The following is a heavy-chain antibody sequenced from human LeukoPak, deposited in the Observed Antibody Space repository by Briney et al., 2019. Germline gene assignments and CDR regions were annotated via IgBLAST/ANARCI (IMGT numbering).Heavy chain of an antibody. CDR1: GFTFRTYG. Sequence: GGSLRLSCAASGFTFRTYGMHWVRQAPGKGLEWVAVIWYDGNNKYYADFVKGRFTISRDNSKNTLYLQMNSLRAEDTAVYNCARDRGSREDGMDVWGQGTTVTVSS. CDR3: ARDRGSREDGMDV. CDR2: IWYDGNNK. V-gene: IGHV3-33*01. J-gene: IGHJ6*02. D-gene: IGHD1-26*01.